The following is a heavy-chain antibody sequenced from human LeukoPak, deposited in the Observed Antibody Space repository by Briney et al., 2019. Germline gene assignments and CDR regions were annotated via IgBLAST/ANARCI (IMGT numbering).Heavy chain of an antibody. CDR3: ARDNYSNWAVGATTADY. Sequence: PSETLSLTCTVSGGSISSSSYYWGWIRQPPGKGLEWIGSIYYSGSTYYNPSLKSRVTISVDTSKNQFSLKLSSVTAADTAVYYCARDNYSNWAVGATTADYWGQGTLVTVSS. D-gene: IGHD1-26*01. CDR2: IYYSGST. V-gene: IGHV4-39*07. CDR1: GGSISSSSYY. J-gene: IGHJ4*02.